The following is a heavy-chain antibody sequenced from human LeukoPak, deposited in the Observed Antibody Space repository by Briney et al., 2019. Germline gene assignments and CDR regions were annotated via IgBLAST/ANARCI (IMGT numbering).Heavy chain of an antibody. J-gene: IGHJ5*02. CDR1: GYTFTNYA. Sequence: APVKVSCKASGYTFTNYAISWGGQAPGQGLEWMGGISVYSDDTKSAQNLQGRITMTKDISTSTAYMELRSLRSEDTAVYYCARGGLYSSAWFDPWGQGTLVTVSS. CDR2: ISVYSDDT. CDR3: ARGGLYSSAWFDP. D-gene: IGHD6-19*01. V-gene: IGHV1-18*01.